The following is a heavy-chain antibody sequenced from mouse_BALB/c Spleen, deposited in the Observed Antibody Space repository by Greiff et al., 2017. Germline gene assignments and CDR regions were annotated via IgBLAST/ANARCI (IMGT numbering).Heavy chain of an antibody. D-gene: IGHD3-1*01. CDR3: ARSGPEMDY. CDR1: GFTFSSFG. J-gene: IGHJ4*01. V-gene: IGHV5-17*02. Sequence: EVMLVESGGGLVQPGGSRKLSCAASGFTFSSFGMHWVRQAPEKGLEWVAYISSGSSTIYYADTVKGRFTISRDNPKNTLFLQMTSLRSEDTAMYYCARSGPEMDYWGQGTSVTVSS. CDR2: ISSGSSTI.